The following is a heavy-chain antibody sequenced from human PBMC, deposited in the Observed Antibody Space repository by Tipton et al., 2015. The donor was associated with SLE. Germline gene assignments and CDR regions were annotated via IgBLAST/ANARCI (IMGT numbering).Heavy chain of an antibody. CDR3: ARGKDIVVARDAFDI. J-gene: IGHJ3*02. V-gene: IGHV4-61*09. D-gene: IGHD2-15*01. CDR2: INHSGST. CDR1: GGSIISGSNY. Sequence: TLSLTCTVSGGSIISGSNYWNWIRQSAVKGLEWIGEINHSGSTNYNPSLKSRVTISVDTSKNQCSLQLSSVTAADTAVYYCARGKDIVVARDAFDIWGQGTMVTVSS.